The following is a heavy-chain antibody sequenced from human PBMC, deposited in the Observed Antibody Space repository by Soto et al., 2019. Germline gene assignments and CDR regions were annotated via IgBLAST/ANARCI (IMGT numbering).Heavy chain of an antibody. J-gene: IGHJ6*02. CDR1: GGTFSSYA. Sequence: GASVKVSCKASGGTFSSYAISWVRQAPGQGLEWMGGIIPIFGTTNYAQKFQGRVTITADESTSTAYMELSSLRSEDTAVYYCARCGEGESTSNYYYYGMDVWGQGTTVTVSS. CDR2: IIPIFGTT. CDR3: ARCGEGESTSNYYYYGMDV. D-gene: IGHD3-16*01. V-gene: IGHV1-69*13.